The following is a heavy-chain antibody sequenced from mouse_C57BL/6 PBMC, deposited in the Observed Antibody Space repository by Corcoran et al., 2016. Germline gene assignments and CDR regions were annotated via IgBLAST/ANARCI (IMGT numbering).Heavy chain of an antibody. Sequence: QIQLVQSGPELKKPGETVKISCKASGYTFTTYGMSWVKQAPGKGLKWMGWINTYSGVPTYADDFKVRFAFSLETSASTAYLQINNLKNEDTATYFCARNLLLLPGYAMDYWGQGTSVTVSS. CDR1: GYTFTTYG. J-gene: IGHJ4*01. V-gene: IGHV9-3*01. CDR2: INTYSGVP. CDR3: ARNLLLLPGYAMDY.